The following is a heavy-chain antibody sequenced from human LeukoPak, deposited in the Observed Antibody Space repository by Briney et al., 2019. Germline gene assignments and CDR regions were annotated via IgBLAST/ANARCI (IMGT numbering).Heavy chain of an antibody. CDR1: GNSISSGDNY. D-gene: IGHD3-22*01. J-gene: IGHJ4*02. CDR2: IYTSGST. V-gene: IGHV4-61*02. Sequence: PSETLSLTCTVSGNSISSGDNYWSCIRQPAGKGLEWIGRIYTSGSTNYNPSLKSRVTISGDTSKNQFSLRLSSVPAADTAVYYCARASYSYDINGWVPFDYWGQGTLVTVSS. CDR3: ARASYSYDINGWVPFDY.